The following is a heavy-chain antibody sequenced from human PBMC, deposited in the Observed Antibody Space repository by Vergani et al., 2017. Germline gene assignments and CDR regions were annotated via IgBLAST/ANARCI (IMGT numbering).Heavy chain of an antibody. J-gene: IGHJ3*02. CDR2: ISAYNGNT. CDR1: GGTFSSYA. Sequence: QVQLVQSGAEVKKPGASVKVSCKASGGTFSSYAISWVRQAPGQGLEWMGWISAYNGNTNYAQKLQGRVTMTTDTSTSTADMELRSLRSDDTAVYYCAGDLAASAFDIWGQGTMVTVSS. D-gene: IGHD6-6*01. CDR3: AGDLAASAFDI. V-gene: IGHV1-18*01.